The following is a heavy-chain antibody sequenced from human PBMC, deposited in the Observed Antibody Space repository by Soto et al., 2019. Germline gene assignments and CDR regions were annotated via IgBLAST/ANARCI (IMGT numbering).Heavy chain of an antibody. J-gene: IGHJ5*02. Sequence: QVQLQESGPGLVKPSQTLSLTCTVSGGSISSGDYYWSWIRQPPGKGLEWIGYIYYSGSTYYNPSLKSRVXRSXDXSKNQFSLKLSSVTAADTAVYYCARVHDLPQGGFDPWGQGTLVTVSS. D-gene: IGHD3-3*01. CDR3: ARVHDLPQGGFDP. CDR2: IYYSGST. CDR1: GGSISSGDYY. V-gene: IGHV4-30-4*01.